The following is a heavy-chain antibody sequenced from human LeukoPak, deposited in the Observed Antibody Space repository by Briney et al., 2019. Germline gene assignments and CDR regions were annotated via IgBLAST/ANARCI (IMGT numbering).Heavy chain of an antibody. CDR2: IIPILGIA. CDR1: GGTFSSYA. J-gene: IGHJ1*01. V-gene: IGHV1-69*04. Sequence: GASVKVSCKASGGTFSSYAISWVRQAPGQGLEWMGRIIPILGIANYAQKFQGRVTITADKSTSTAYMELSSLRSEDTAVYYCAREMDIVVVVAATPQYFQHWARAPWSPSPQ. CDR3: AREMDIVVVVAATPQYFQH. D-gene: IGHD2-15*01.